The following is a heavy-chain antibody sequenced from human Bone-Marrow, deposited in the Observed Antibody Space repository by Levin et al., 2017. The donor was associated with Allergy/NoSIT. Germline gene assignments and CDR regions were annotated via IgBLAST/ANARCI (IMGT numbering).Heavy chain of an antibody. CDR1: GFTFSSYW. CDR3: ARDFTPSLFTTYSSGWNAFDI. Sequence: SCAASGFTFSSYWMSWVRQAPGKGLEWVANIKQDGSEKYYVDSVKGRFTISRDNAKNSLYLQMNSLRAEDTAVYYCARDFTPSLFTTYSSGWNAFDIWGQGTMVTVSS. CDR2: IKQDGSEK. J-gene: IGHJ3*02. V-gene: IGHV3-7*01. D-gene: IGHD6-19*01.